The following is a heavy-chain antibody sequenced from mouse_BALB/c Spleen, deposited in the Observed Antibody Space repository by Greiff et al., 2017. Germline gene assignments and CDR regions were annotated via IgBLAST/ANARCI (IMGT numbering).Heavy chain of an antibody. J-gene: IGHJ4*01. CDR3: AGVGGNPYYSMDY. D-gene: IGHD2-1*01. V-gene: IGHV5-9-4*01. CDR1: GFTFSSYA. Sequence: GHPVESGGGFVQPGGSLKLSRAASGFTFSSYAMSWVRQSPEKRLEWVAEISSGGSYSYYPDTVTGRFTISRDNAKNTLYLEMSSLRSEDTAMYYSAGVGGNPYYSMDYWGQGTSVTVSS. CDR2: ISSGGSYS.